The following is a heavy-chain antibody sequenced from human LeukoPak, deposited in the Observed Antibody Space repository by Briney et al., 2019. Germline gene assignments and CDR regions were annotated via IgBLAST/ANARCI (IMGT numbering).Heavy chain of an antibody. CDR3: VHRQQWELLMADPHIFDS. D-gene: IGHD1-26*01. CDR1: GFSLTTSGEG. Sequence: SGPTLVKPTQTLTLTCSFSGFSLTTSGEGVGWIRQPPGKALEWLATIYWNDAEHYSPSLKSRLTLTKDTSKNQVVLTLTNMDPVDTATYYCVHRQQWELLMADPHIFDSWGQGTLVTVSS. CDR2: IYWNDAE. J-gene: IGHJ4*02. V-gene: IGHV2-5*01.